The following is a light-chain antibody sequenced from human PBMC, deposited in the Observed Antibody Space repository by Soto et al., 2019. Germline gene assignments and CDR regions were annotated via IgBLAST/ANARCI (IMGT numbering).Light chain of an antibody. V-gene: IGKV1-5*01. Sequence: DIHMTQSPSTLSASVGDIFIITCRAGQTISQWLAWYQQKPGGAPKLLIYDTSTRATGVPARLSGSRYGTELTITINSMKSEDFEVYYCQRYNNWTLTFGGGTKVDIK. CDR3: QRYNNWTLT. CDR2: DTS. CDR1: QTISQW. J-gene: IGKJ4*01.